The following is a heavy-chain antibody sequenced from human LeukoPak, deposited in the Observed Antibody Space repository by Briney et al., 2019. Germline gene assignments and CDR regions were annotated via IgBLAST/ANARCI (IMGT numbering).Heavy chain of an antibody. Sequence: GGSLRLSCVASGFPFSSYWMTWVRQAPGKGLEWVANIKQDGSKKSYVDSVKGRFTISRDNAKNSLYLQMNSLRAEDTALYYCARGSGGYYNWFDPWGQGTLVTVSS. V-gene: IGHV3-7*01. CDR3: ARGSGGYYNWFDP. CDR2: IKQDGSKK. CDR1: GFPFSSYW. J-gene: IGHJ5*02. D-gene: IGHD1-26*01.